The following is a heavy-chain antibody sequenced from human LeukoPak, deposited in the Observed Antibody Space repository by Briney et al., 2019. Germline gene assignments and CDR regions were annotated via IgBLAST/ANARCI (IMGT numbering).Heavy chain of an antibody. V-gene: IGHV3-53*01. CDR1: GFTVISNY. Sequence: GGSLRLSCAASGFTVISNYMTWIRQAPGKGLEWVSVVYSGGDTYYADSVKGRFTISRDNSKNTLYLQMNSLRAEDTAVYYCATKSPHFDGYNYGYCDYWGQGTLVTVSS. J-gene: IGHJ4*02. D-gene: IGHD5-18*01. CDR2: VYSGGDT. CDR3: ATKSPHFDGYNYGYCDY.